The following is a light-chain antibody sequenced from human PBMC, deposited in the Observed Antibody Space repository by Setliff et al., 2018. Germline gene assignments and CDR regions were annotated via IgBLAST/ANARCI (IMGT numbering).Light chain of an antibody. CDR3: QSYDSSLSGYV. V-gene: IGLV1-40*01. CDR2: GNS. Sequence: QSALAQPPSVSGAPGQRVAFSCTGSSSDIGAGYDVNWYQQLLGTAPKLLIYGNSNRPSGVPDRFSGSKSGTPASLAITGLQAEDEADYYCQSYDSSLSGYVFGTGTKVTVL. CDR1: SSDIGAGYD. J-gene: IGLJ1*01.